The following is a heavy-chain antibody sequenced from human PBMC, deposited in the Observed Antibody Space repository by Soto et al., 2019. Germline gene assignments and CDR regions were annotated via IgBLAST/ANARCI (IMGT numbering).Heavy chain of an antibody. CDR1: GGSISSGGYS. Sequence: SSATLSLTCTVSGGSISSGGYSWSWILQYPGKGLEWIGYIYFTGTTYYSPSLKSRVTISVDTSKNQFSLKLSSVTAADTAVYYCARAVYCTTANCWDDFHYYNIDVWGQGTAVTVSS. CDR2: IYFTGTT. V-gene: IGHV4-31*03. CDR3: ARAVYCTTANCWDDFHYYNIDV. D-gene: IGHD2-2*01. J-gene: IGHJ6*02.